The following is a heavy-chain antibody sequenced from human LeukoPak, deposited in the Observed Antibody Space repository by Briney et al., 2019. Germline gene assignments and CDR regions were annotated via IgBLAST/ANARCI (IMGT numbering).Heavy chain of an antibody. V-gene: IGHV4-34*01. CDR3: ARVSYWSLDY. J-gene: IGHJ4*02. CDR1: GGSFSDYY. CDR2: INHSGSI. D-gene: IGHD1-26*01. Sequence: SETLSLTCVVYGGSFSDYYWSWIRQPPGKGLEWLGEINHSGSINYNPPLKSRFIVSVDTSKNQFSLKLSSVTAADTAVYYCARVSYWSLDYWGQGTLVTVSS.